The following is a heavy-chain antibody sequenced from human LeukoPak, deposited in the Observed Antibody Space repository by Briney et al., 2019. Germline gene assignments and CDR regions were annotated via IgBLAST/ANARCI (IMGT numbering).Heavy chain of an antibody. D-gene: IGHD3-3*01. CDR3: ARRFASGCYDY. V-gene: IGHV5-51*01. J-gene: IGHJ4*03. Sequence: GEYLQLSCMCSGYSFINYWLGWMRPLPGEGLEWMGIIYPGDSGTRYRPSFQGKVTMSADKSISTAYLQWSSLKASDTAIYYCARRFASGCYDYWGQGTLVTVSS. CDR1: GYSFINYW. CDR2: IYPGDSGT.